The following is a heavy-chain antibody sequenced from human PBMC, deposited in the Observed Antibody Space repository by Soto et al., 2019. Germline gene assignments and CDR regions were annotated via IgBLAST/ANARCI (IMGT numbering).Heavy chain of an antibody. Sequence: GSLRLSCAASGFTFSSYWMHWVRQAPGKGMVWVSRINSDGSSTSYADSVKGRFTISRDNAKNTLYLQMNSLRAEDTAVYYCARDRQWLGYYYYGMDVWGQGTTVTVSS. CDR2: INSDGSST. J-gene: IGHJ6*02. CDR3: ARDRQWLGYYYYGMDV. D-gene: IGHD6-19*01. CDR1: GFTFSSYW. V-gene: IGHV3-74*01.